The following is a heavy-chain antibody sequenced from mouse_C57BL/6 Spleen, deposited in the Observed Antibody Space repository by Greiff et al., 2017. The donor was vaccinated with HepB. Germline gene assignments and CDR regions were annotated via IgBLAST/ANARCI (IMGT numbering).Heavy chain of an antibody. J-gene: IGHJ2*01. CDR3: ARDRGRGPYYFDY. CDR1: GFTFSSYA. CDR2: ISDGGSYT. V-gene: IGHV5-4*01. Sequence: EVQRVESGGGLVKPGGSLKLSCAASGFTFSSYAMSWVRQTPEKRLEWVATISDGGSYTYYPDNVKGRSTISRDNAKNNQYLQMSHLKSEDTAMYYCARDRGRGPYYFDYWGQGTTLTVSS.